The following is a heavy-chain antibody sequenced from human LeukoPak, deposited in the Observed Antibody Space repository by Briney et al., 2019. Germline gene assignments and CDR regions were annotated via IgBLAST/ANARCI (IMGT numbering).Heavy chain of an antibody. V-gene: IGHV4-34*01. CDR3: AGTNVLLWFGESPPLDY. Sequence: SETLSLTCAVYGGSFSGYYWSWIRQPPGKGLEWIGEINHSGSTNYNPSLKSRVTISVDTSKNQFSLKLSSVTAADTAVYYCAGTNVLLWFGESPPLDYWGQGTLVTVSS. CDR2: INHSGST. J-gene: IGHJ4*02. CDR1: GGSFSGYY. D-gene: IGHD3-10*01.